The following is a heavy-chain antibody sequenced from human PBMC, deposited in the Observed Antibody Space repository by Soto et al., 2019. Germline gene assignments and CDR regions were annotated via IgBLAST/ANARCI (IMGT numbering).Heavy chain of an antibody. V-gene: IGHV3-23*01. CDR2: VSPTGGTP. Sequence: EVQLLESGGGLVQPGESLRLSCAASDFNFPNYGMTWVRQAPARGLEWVATVSPTGGTPYYADSVKGRFTLSIENSENTLYLQMDSLRVADTATYCWAKGGSRFTIYGVVHSWGQGPVVIVSS. D-gene: IGHD3-3*01. J-gene: IGHJ4*02. CDR3: AKGGSRFTIYGVVHS. CDR1: DFNFPNYG.